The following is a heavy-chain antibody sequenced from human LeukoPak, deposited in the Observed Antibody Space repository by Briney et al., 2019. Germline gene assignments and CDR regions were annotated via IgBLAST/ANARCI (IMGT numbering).Heavy chain of an antibody. V-gene: IGHV4-34*01. J-gene: IGHJ4*02. Sequence: SETLSLTCTVSGGSISSYYWSWIRQPPGKGLEWIGEINHSGSTNYNPSLKSRVTISVDTSKNQFSLKLSSVTAADTAVYYCASSPDDSGYEDYWGQGTLVTVSS. CDR2: INHSGST. D-gene: IGHD5-12*01. CDR1: GGSISSYY. CDR3: ASSPDDSGYEDY.